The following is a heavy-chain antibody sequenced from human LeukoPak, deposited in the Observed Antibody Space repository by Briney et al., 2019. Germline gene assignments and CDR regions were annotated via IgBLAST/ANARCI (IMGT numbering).Heavy chain of an antibody. V-gene: IGHV3-33*01. CDR2: IWYDGSQR. CDR3: ATSSPRNYFDH. CDR1: GFIFSTYG. Sequence: GGSLRLSCVASGFIFSTYGLHWVRQSPGRGLEWVAVIWYDGSQRYYADSVKGRFTISRDDSQNTIYLQMNSLRAEDTAVYYCATSSPRNYFDHWGQGTLVTVSS. D-gene: IGHD1-14*01. J-gene: IGHJ4*02.